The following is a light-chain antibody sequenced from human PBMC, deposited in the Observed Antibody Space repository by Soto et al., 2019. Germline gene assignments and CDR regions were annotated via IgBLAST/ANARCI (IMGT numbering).Light chain of an antibody. CDR1: QSVRHK. CDR3: QQYDNWPPIT. J-gene: IGKJ4*01. V-gene: IGKV3-15*01. Sequence: IVMTQSPATLSVSPGEGVTLSCRASQSVRHKLAWYQQRPGQGPRLLIFDASTRAPGVPDRFSGSGSGTDFTLTINSLQSADSAFYFCQQYDNWPPITFGGGTKLEIK. CDR2: DAS.